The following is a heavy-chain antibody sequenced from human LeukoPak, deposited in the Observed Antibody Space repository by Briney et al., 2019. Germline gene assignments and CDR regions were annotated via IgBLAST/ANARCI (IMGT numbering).Heavy chain of an antibody. Sequence: SETLSLTCAVYGGSFSGYYWSWIRQPPGKGLEWIGEINHSGSTNYNPSLKSRVTISVDTSKNQFSLKLSSVTAADTAVYYCARGGYYSNYMDVWGKGTTVTVSS. D-gene: IGHD3-10*01. V-gene: IGHV4-34*01. CDR2: INHSGST. CDR1: GGSFSGYY. CDR3: ARGGYYSNYMDV. J-gene: IGHJ6*03.